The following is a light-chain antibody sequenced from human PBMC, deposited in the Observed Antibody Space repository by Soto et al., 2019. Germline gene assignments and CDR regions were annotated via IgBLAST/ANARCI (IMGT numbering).Light chain of an antibody. CDR3: SSYTSSSTL. Sequence: QSVLTQPASVSGSPGQSITISCTGTSSDVGSYNYVSWYQQHPGKAPKLMIYEVSDRPSGISSRFSGSKSGNTASLTISGLQTEDEADYYCSSYTSSSTLFGTGTKLTDL. CDR2: EVS. V-gene: IGLV2-14*01. CDR1: SSDVGSYNY. J-gene: IGLJ1*01.